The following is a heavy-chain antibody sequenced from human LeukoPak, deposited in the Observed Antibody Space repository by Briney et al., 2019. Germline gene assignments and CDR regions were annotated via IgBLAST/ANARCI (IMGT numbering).Heavy chain of an antibody. CDR3: ARAKDRYSSSWEYFDY. CDR1: GGSISSYY. V-gene: IGHV4-38-2*02. J-gene: IGHJ4*02. Sequence: SETLSLTCTVSGGSISSYYWGWIRQPPGKGLEWIGSIYHSGSTYYNPSLKSRVTISVDTSKNQFSLKLSSVTAADTAVYYCARAKDRYSSSWEYFDYWGQGTLVTVSS. CDR2: IYHSGST. D-gene: IGHD6-13*01.